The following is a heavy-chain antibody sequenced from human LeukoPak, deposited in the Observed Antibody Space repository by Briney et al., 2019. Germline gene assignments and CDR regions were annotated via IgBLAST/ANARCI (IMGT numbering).Heavy chain of an antibody. Sequence: SETLSLTCTVSGGSINNYYWSWIQQPPGKGLEWIGYIYYTGSTNYNPSLKSRVTISVDTSKNQFSLSLSSVTAADTAMYYCARITFVVEGYGMDVWGQGTTVTVSS. CDR1: GGSINNYY. J-gene: IGHJ6*02. V-gene: IGHV4-59*08. CDR2: IYYTGST. CDR3: ARITFVVEGYGMDV. D-gene: IGHD2-21*01.